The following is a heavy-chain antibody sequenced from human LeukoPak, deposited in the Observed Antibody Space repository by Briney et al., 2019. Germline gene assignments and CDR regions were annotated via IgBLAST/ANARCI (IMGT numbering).Heavy chain of an antibody. D-gene: IGHD2-2*01. Sequence: SETLSLTCTVSGGSISSYYWSWIRQPPGKGLEWIGYIYYSGSTNYNPSLKSRVTISVDTSKNQFSLKLSSVTAADTAVYYCARGVVVPAAYFDYWGQGTLVTVSS. CDR2: IYYSGST. CDR3: ARGVVVPAAYFDY. CDR1: GGSISSYY. V-gene: IGHV4-59*01. J-gene: IGHJ4*02.